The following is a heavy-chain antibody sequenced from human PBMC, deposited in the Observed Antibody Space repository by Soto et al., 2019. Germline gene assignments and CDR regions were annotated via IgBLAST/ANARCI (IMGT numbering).Heavy chain of an antibody. CDR2: IKQDGSEK. V-gene: IGHV3-7*04. J-gene: IGHJ5*02. Sequence: EVQLVESGGGLVQPGGSLRLSCAASGFTFSSYWMSWVRQAPGKGLEWVANIKQDGSEKYYVDSVKGRFTISRDNAKNSLYLQMNSLRAEDTAVYYCARALITMVRGVPILFDPWGQGTLVTVSS. CDR1: GFTFSSYW. CDR3: ARALITMVRGVPILFDP. D-gene: IGHD3-10*01.